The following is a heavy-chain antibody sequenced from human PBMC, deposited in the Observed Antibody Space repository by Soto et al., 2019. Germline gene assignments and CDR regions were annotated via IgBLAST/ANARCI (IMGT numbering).Heavy chain of an antibody. CDR1: GGSISSSSYY. Sequence: SSETLSLTCTVSGGSISSSSYYWGWIRQPPGKGLEWIGSIYYSGSTYYNPSLKSRVTISVDTSKNQFSLKLSSVTAADTAVYYRARHARPPTFLTSWFDPWGQGSLV. D-gene: IGHD6-6*01. CDR2: IYYSGST. J-gene: IGHJ5*02. V-gene: IGHV4-39*01. CDR3: ARHARPPTFLTSWFDP.